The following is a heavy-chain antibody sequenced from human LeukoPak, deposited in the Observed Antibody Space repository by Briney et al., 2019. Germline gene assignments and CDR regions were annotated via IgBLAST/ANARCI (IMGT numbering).Heavy chain of an antibody. CDR3: ARGSQTRKILWGSYRYPFDY. CDR1: GYTFTGYY. Sequence: ASVKVSCKASGYTFTGYYMHWVRQAPGQGLEWMGWINPNSGGTNYAQKFQGWVTMTRDTSISTAYMELSRLRSDDTAVYYCARGSQTRKILWGSYRYPFDYWGQGTLVTVSS. V-gene: IGHV1-2*04. D-gene: IGHD3-16*02. CDR2: INPNSGGT. J-gene: IGHJ4*02.